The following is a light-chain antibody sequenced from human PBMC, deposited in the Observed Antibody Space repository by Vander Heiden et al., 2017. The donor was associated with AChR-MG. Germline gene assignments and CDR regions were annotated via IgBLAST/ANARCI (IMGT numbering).Light chain of an antibody. J-gene: IGLJ3*02. CDR3: QSYDSSLSGSRV. CDR2: GNS. CDR1: SSNIGAGYD. Sequence: QSVLTQPPSVSGAPGQRVTISCTGSSSNIGAGYDVHWYQQLPGTAPKLLIYGNSNRSSGVPDRFSGSKSGTSASPAITGLQAEDEADYYCQSYDSSLSGSRVFGGGTKLTVL. V-gene: IGLV1-40*01.